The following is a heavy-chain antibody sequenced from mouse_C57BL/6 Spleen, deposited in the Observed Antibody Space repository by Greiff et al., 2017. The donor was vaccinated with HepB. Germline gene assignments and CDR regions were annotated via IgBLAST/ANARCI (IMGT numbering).Heavy chain of an antibody. CDR1: GYTFTDYN. J-gene: IGHJ2*01. D-gene: IGHD1-1*01. CDR2: INPNNGGT. Sequence: VQLQQSGPELVKPGASVKMSCKASGYTFTDYNMHWVKQSHGKSLEWIGYINPNNGGTSYNQKFKGKATLTVNKSSSTAYMELRSLTSEDSAVYYCAEGVYYYGSSLYYFDYWGQGTTLTVSS. V-gene: IGHV1-22*01. CDR3: AEGVYYYGSSLYYFDY.